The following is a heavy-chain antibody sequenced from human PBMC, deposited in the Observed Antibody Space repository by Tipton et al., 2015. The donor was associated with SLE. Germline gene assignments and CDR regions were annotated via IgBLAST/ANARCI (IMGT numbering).Heavy chain of an antibody. J-gene: IGHJ5*02. CDR2: IYTSGAT. Sequence: TLSLTCNVSGVSISSSYWSWIRQPAGKGLEWIGRIYTSGATDDNPSLKSRVTMSVDMSKNHFSLKLSSVTAADTAVYYCARHDTNYGRNWFDPWGQGTLVTVSS. D-gene: IGHD2-8*01. CDR1: GVSISSSY. CDR3: ARHDTNYGRNWFDP. V-gene: IGHV4-4*07.